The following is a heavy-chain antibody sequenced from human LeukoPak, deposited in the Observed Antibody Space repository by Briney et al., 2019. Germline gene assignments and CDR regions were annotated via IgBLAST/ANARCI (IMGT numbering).Heavy chain of an antibody. V-gene: IGHV4-39*07. CDR3: ARTTMVRGTYYMDV. J-gene: IGHJ6*03. Sequence: SETLSLTCSVSGDSIGTTYYWGVIRQPPGKGLEWVAAVYYTGNIYYKPSLKSRVTISVDTSKNQFSLKLSSVTAADTAVYYCARTTMVRGTYYMDVWGKGTTVTISS. CDR2: VYYTGNI. CDR1: GDSIGTTYY. D-gene: IGHD3-10*01.